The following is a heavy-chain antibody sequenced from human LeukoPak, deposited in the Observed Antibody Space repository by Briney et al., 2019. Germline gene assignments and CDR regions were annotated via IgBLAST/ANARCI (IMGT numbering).Heavy chain of an antibody. CDR1: GFTFSSYS. J-gene: IGHJ3*02. CDR2: ISSSSSYI. V-gene: IGHV3-21*01. CDR3: AREKRIAVAGRAFDI. D-gene: IGHD6-19*01. Sequence: PGGSLRLSCAASGFTFSSYSMNWVRQAPGKGLEWVSSISSSSSYIYYADSVKGRFTISRDNAKNSLYLQMNSLRAEDTAVYYCAREKRIAVAGRAFDIWGQGTMVTVSS.